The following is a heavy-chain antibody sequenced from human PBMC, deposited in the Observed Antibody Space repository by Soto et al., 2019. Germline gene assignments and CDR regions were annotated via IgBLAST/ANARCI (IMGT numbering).Heavy chain of an antibody. Sequence: ASVKVSCKASGYTFTSYGISWVRQAPGQGLEWMGWISAYNGNTNYAQKLRGRVTMTTDTSTSTAYMELRSLRSDDTAVYYCARGEYDFWSGYPFMDVWGKGTTVTVSS. CDR1: GYTFTSYG. V-gene: IGHV1-18*01. J-gene: IGHJ6*03. CDR2: ISAYNGNT. D-gene: IGHD3-3*01. CDR3: ARGEYDFWSGYPFMDV.